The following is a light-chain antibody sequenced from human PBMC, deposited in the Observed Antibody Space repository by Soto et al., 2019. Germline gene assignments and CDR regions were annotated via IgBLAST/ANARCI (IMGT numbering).Light chain of an antibody. CDR3: QQYRSYPWT. Sequence: DIQMTQSPSTLSASVGDRVTITCRASQSVNGWLAWYQQKPGKAPKFLIYDVSNLESGVPSRFSGSGCGTEFTLTISSLQPDDFATYYCQQYRSYPWTFGQGTKVEIK. V-gene: IGKV1-5*01. CDR1: QSVNGW. CDR2: DVS. J-gene: IGKJ1*01.